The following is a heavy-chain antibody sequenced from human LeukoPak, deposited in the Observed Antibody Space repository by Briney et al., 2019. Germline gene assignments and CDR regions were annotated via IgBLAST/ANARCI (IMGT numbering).Heavy chain of an antibody. Sequence: GGSLRLSXTASGFTFGDYAMSWVRQSPGKGLEWVGFIRSKAYGGTTEYAASVKGRFTISRDDSKSIAYLQMNSLKTEDTAVYYCTRVEMATIEAFDIWGQGTMVTVSS. V-gene: IGHV3-49*04. CDR2: IRSKAYGGTT. J-gene: IGHJ3*02. CDR1: GFTFGDYA. D-gene: IGHD5-24*01. CDR3: TRVEMATIEAFDI.